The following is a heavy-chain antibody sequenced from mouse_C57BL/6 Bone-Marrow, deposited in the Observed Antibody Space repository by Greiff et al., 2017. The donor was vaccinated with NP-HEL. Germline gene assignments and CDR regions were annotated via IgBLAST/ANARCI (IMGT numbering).Heavy chain of an antibody. D-gene: IGHD3-2*02. J-gene: IGHJ3*01. CDR1: GYTFTSYW. V-gene: IGHV1-64*01. CDR3: ASGQLRQFAY. CDR2: IYPNSGST. Sequence: QVQLKQPGAELVKPGASVKLSCKASGYTFTSYWMHWVKQRPGQGLEWIGMIYPNSGSTNYNEKFKSKATLTVDKSSSTAYMQLSSLTSEDSAVYYCASGQLRQFAYWGQGTLVTVSA.